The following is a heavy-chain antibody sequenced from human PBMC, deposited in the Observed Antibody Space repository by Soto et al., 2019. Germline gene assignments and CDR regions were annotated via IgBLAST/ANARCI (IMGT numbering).Heavy chain of an antibody. CDR3: VKGIWSAYYLYLDY. D-gene: IGHD3-3*01. Sequence: GGSLRLSCAASGFTFDDYAMHWVRQAPGTGLEWVSGMSWNSDSIGYVDSVKCRFPISRDNAKRSLFLQMNSLRPEDTALYYCVKGIWSAYYLYLDYWGQGTLVTV. CDR2: MSWNSDSI. V-gene: IGHV3-9*01. CDR1: GFTFDDYA. J-gene: IGHJ4*02.